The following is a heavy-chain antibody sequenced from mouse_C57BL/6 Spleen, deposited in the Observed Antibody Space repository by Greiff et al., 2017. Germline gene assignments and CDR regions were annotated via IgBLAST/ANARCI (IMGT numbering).Heavy chain of an antibody. D-gene: IGHD1-1*01. CDR3: ARSLLLRGAMDY. Sequence: LVESGAELVKPGASVKISCKASGYAFSSYWMNWVKQRPGKGLEWIGQLYPGDGDTNYNGKFKGKATLTADKSSSTAYMQLSSLTSEDSAVYFCARSLLLRGAMDYWGQGTSVTVSS. J-gene: IGHJ4*01. CDR1: GYAFSSYW. CDR2: LYPGDGDT. V-gene: IGHV1-80*01.